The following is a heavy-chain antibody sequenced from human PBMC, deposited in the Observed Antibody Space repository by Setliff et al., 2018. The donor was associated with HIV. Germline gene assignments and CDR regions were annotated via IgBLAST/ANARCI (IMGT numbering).Heavy chain of an antibody. CDR1: GGSVSSSDYY. J-gene: IGHJ4*02. D-gene: IGHD1-26*01. CDR2: IHYSVNT. V-gene: IGHV4-30-4*01. CDR3: ARHRDGGTYPLDY. Sequence: SETLSLTCTVSGGSVSSSDYYWNWIRQPPGKGLEWIGHIHYSVNTYYNPSLKSRVLISVDTSKNQFSLRLSSVTAADTAVYYCARHRDGGTYPLDYWGQGTLVTVSS.